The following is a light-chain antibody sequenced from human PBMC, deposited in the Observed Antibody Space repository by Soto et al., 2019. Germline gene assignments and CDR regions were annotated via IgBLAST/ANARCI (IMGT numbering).Light chain of an antibody. CDR1: QSVSSY. V-gene: IGKV3-11*01. Sequence: EIVLTQSPATLSLSPGERATLSCRASQSVSSYLAWYQQKPGRAPRLLIYDASNRATDIPARFSGSGSGTDFTLTISSLEPEDFAVYYCQQRSNWPLSFGQGTRLEIK. CDR2: DAS. J-gene: IGKJ5*01. CDR3: QQRSNWPLS.